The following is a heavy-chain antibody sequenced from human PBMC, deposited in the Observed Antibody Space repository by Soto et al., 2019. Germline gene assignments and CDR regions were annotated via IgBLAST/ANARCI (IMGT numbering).Heavy chain of an antibody. CDR3: AKDRVTKRINYYYYGMDV. V-gene: IGHV3-23*01. CDR2: ISGSGGST. CDR1: GFTFSSYA. D-gene: IGHD2-15*01. Sequence: AGGSLRLSCAASGFTFSSYAMSLVRQAPGKGLEWVSAISGSGGSTYYADSVKGRYTISRDNSKNTLYLQMNSLRAEDTAVYYCAKDRVTKRINYYYYGMDVWGQGTTVTVSS. J-gene: IGHJ6*02.